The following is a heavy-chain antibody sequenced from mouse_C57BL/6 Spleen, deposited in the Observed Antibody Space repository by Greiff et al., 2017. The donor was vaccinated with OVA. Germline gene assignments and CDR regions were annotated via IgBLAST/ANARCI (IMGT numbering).Heavy chain of an antibody. CDR2: IDPNSGGT. D-gene: IGHD1-1*01. CDR3: ARGGITTVGFDY. Sequence: QVQLQQPGAELVKPGASVKLSCNASVSRAPRYCMHWVKQRPGRGLEWIGRIDPNSGGTKYNEKFKSKATLTVDKPSSTAYMQLSSLTSEDSAVYYCARGGITTVGFDYWGQGTTLTVSS. CDR1: VSRAPRYC. J-gene: IGHJ2*01. V-gene: IGHV1-72*01.